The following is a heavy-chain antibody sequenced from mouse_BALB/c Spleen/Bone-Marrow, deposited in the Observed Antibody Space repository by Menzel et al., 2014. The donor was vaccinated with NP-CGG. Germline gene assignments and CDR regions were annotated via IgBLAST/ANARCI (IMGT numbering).Heavy chain of an antibody. CDR1: GFTFNTYA. V-gene: IGHV10-1*02. J-gene: IGHJ2*01. D-gene: IGHD1-1*01. CDR3: VRQGPRIITVAPFDY. CDR2: IRSKSNNYAT. Sequence: EVKVEESGGGLVQPKGSLKLSCAASGFTFNTYAMNWVRQAPGKGLEWVARIRSKSNNYATYYADSVKDRFTISRDDSQSMLYLQMNNLKTADTSMYYCVRQGPRIITVAPFDYWGQGTTLTVSS.